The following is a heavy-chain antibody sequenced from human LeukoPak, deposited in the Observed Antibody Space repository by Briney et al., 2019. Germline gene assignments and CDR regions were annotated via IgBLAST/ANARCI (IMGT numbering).Heavy chain of an antibody. CDR1: GFTFSTYA. D-gene: IGHD6-19*01. CDR3: AKDRGKQWPNWYFNV. Sequence: GGSLRLSCAASGFTFSTYAMSWVRQAPGKGLEWVSTISGSGGSIYYADPVKGQLTISRDNSKNTLYLQMSSLRAEDTAVYYCAKDRGKQWPNWYFNVWAGGTLVTVSS. CDR2: ISGSGGSI. J-gene: IGHJ2*01. V-gene: IGHV3-23*01.